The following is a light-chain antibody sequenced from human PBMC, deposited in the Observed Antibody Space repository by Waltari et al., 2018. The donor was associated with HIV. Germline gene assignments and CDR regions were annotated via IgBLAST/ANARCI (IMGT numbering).Light chain of an antibody. CDR3: QSYDSSLTTVM. CDR1: SSNLGPGYD. Sequence: QSVLTQPPPVSGAPGPRVTISCTGSSSNLGPGYDVHWSQQLPGAAPKLLIYGNINRPSGVPDRFSGSKSGTSASLAITGLQAEDEADYYCQSYDSSLTTVMFGGGTKLTVL. CDR2: GNI. J-gene: IGLJ3*02. V-gene: IGLV1-40*01.